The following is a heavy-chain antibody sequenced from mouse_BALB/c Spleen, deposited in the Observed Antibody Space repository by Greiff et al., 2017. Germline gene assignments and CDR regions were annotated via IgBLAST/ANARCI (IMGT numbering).Heavy chain of an antibody. Sequence: VQRVESGPGLVAPSQSLSITCTVSGFSLTSYGVHWVRQPPGKGLEWLGVIWAGGSTNYNSALMSRLSISKDNSKSQVFLKMNSLQTDDTAMYYCARGGYYGSTSYAMDYWGQGTSVTVSS. J-gene: IGHJ4*01. CDR2: IWAGGST. D-gene: IGHD1-1*01. V-gene: IGHV2-9*02. CDR1: GFSLTSYG. CDR3: ARGGYYGSTSYAMDY.